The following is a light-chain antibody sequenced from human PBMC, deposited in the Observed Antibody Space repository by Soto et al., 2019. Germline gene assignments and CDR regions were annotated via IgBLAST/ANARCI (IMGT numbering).Light chain of an antibody. CDR1: SSDVGGYNY. CDR2: EVS. Sequence: QSVPTQPPSASGSPGQSVTISCTGTSSDVGGYNYVSWYQQHPGKAPKLMIYEVSKRPSGVPDRFSGSKSGNTAYLTVSGLQADDEAAYYCSAYAGSKRLFGEGTKLTVL. J-gene: IGLJ2*01. V-gene: IGLV2-8*01. CDR3: SAYAGSKRL.